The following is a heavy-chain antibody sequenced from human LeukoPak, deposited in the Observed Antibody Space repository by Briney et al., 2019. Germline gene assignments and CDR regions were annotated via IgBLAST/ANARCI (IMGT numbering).Heavy chain of an antibody. CDR2: IYHSGST. J-gene: IGHJ4*02. D-gene: IGHD3-3*01. Sequence: ASETLSLTCTVSGYSISSGYYCGWIRQPPGRRLEWIGSIYHSGSTYYNPSLKSRVTISVDTSKNQFSLKLSSVTAADTAVYYCARNDFWSGTLFDYWGQGTLVTVSS. V-gene: IGHV4-38-2*02. CDR1: GYSISSGYY. CDR3: ARNDFWSGTLFDY.